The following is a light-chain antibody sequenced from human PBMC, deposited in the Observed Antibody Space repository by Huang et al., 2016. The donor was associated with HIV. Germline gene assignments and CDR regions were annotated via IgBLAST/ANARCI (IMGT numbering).Light chain of an antibody. CDR1: QTVDSD. CDR2: GAS. Sequence: EVVMTQSPATLSVSPGERAALSCRASQTVDSDLAWYQQKPGQAPRRLIYGASNRAPGIPARFSGSGSGTEFTLTIGGLQSEDFAVYYCQQYKNWPRTFGPGTTVDIK. V-gene: IGKV3-15*01. CDR3: QQYKNWPRT. J-gene: IGKJ3*01.